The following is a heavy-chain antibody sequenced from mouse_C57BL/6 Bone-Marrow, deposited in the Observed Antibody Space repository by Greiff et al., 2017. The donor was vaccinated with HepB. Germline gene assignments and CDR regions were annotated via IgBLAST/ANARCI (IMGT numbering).Heavy chain of an antibody. V-gene: IGHV5-17*01. CDR3: ARQGGGWLLRGWYFDV. CDR1: GFTFSDYG. J-gene: IGHJ1*03. D-gene: IGHD2-3*01. CDR2: ISSGSSTI. Sequence: DVKLVESGGGLVKPGGSLKLSCAASGFTFSDYGMHWVRQAPEKGLEWVAYISSGSSTIYYADTVKGRFTISRDNAKNTLFLQMTSLRSEDTAMYYCARQGGGWLLRGWYFDVWGTGTTVTVSS.